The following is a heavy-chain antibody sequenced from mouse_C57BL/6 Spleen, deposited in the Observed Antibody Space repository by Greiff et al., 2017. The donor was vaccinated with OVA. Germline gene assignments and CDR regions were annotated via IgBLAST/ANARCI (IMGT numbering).Heavy chain of an antibody. CDR1: GYTFTSYG. Sequence: QVQLQQSGAELARPGASVKLSCKASGYTFTSYGISWVKQRTGQGLEWIGEIYPRSGNTYYNEKFKGKATLTADKSSSTAYMELRSLTSEDSAVYFCARRSVYDYLFDYWGQGTTLTVSS. CDR2: IYPRSGNT. CDR3: ARRSVYDYLFDY. J-gene: IGHJ2*01. V-gene: IGHV1-81*01. D-gene: IGHD2-4*01.